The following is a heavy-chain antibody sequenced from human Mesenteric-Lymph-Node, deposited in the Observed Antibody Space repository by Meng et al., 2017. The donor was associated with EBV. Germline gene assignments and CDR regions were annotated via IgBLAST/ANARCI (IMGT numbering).Heavy chain of an antibody. CDR1: GLPFSRYG. J-gene: IGHJ4*02. CDR2: ISFGGNDN. CDR3: STVWAH. D-gene: IGHD3-16*01. V-gene: IGHV3-30*03. Sequence: VLWWAVGGGCGHSGSYLSIYCEALGLPFSRYGMQWVRQDQGKTWEWLEVISFGGNDNYYADSVKGRFTISRDNFKNTVYLQMNSLGVEDTGMYYCSTVWAHWGQGTLVTVSS.